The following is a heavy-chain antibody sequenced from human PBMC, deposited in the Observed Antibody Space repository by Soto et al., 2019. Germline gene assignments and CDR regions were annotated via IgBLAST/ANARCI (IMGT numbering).Heavy chain of an antibody. V-gene: IGHV5-51*01. J-gene: IGHJ6*04. CDR2: IYPGDSDT. Sequence: GESLKISCKGSGYSFTSYWIGWVRQMPGKGLEWMGIIYPGDSDTRYSPSFQGQVTISADKSISTAYLQWSSLKASDTAMYYCGRHKDYGVKGATVYGMDVWGKGTRVPVSS. CDR3: GRHKDYGVKGATVYGMDV. CDR1: GYSFTSYW. D-gene: IGHD4-17*01.